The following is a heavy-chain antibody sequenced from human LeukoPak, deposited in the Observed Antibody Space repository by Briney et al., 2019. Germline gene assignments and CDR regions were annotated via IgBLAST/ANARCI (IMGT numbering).Heavy chain of an antibody. Sequence: SETLSLTCAVYGGSFSGYYWSWIRQPPGKGLEWIGEINHSGSTNYNPSLKSRVTISVDTSKNQFSLKLSSVTAADTAVYYCARGRGQGSGSYKAFDTWGQGTMVTVSS. J-gene: IGHJ3*02. CDR3: ARGRGQGSGSYKAFDT. CDR1: GGSFSGYY. CDR2: INHSGST. D-gene: IGHD3-10*01. V-gene: IGHV4-34*01.